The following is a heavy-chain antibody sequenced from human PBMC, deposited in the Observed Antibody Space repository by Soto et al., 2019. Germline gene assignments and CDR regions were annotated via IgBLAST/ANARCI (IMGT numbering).Heavy chain of an antibody. D-gene: IGHD3-10*01. Sequence: SETLSLTCAVSGYSINGDYYWGWIRQPPGKGLEWIGSVDHSGRTYYSPSLRSRLTIFIDTPKNQFSLRLTSVTAADTAMYFCAKKGYYPSGKINLFDSWGPGTLVTVSS. CDR3: AKKGYYPSGKINLFDS. CDR1: GYSINGDYY. V-gene: IGHV4-38-2*01. J-gene: IGHJ4*02. CDR2: VDHSGRT.